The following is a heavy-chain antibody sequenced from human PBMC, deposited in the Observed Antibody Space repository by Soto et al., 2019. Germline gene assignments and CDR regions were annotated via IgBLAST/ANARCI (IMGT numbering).Heavy chain of an antibody. CDR1: GGSISSGGSY. CDR2: IYYSGST. J-gene: IGHJ4*02. CDR3: ARDNLVGGYGDYVDY. Sequence: QVQLQESGPGLVKPSQTLSLTCTVSGGSISSGGSYWSWIRQHPGKGLEWIGYIYYSGSTYYNPSLKSRVTISVDTSKNQFSLKLSSVTAADTAVYYCARDNLVGGYGDYVDYWGQGTLVTVSS. D-gene: IGHD4-17*01. V-gene: IGHV4-31*03.